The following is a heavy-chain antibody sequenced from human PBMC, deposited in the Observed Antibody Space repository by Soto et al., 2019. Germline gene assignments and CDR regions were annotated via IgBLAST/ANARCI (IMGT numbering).Heavy chain of an antibody. CDR2: IIPIFGTA. Sequence: SVKVSCNASGGTFSSYAISWVRHAPGQGPEWMGGIIPIFGTANYAQKFQGRVTITADESTNTAYMELSSLRSEDTAVYYCASGSGVGELIWEIVYYGMVVWGRGTTVAVSS. CDR3: ASGSGVGELIWEIVYYGMVV. V-gene: IGHV1-69*13. CDR1: GGTFSSYA. D-gene: IGHD3-10*01. J-gene: IGHJ6*02.